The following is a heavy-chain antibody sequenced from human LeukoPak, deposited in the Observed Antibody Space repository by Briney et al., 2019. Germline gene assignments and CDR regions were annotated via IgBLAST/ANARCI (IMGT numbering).Heavy chain of an antibody. Sequence: SETLSLTCTVSGDSLSSGSYYWGWIRQPPGKGLEWIGSIYYSGSTSYNPSLKSRVTISVDTSKNQFSLKLSSVTAAVTAAYDCARNMTLRDDSSGYTHQWFDPWGQGTLVTVSS. CDR1: GDSLSSGSYY. CDR3: ARNMTLRDDSSGYTHQWFDP. CDR2: IYYSGST. J-gene: IGHJ5*02. D-gene: IGHD3-22*01. V-gene: IGHV4-39*01.